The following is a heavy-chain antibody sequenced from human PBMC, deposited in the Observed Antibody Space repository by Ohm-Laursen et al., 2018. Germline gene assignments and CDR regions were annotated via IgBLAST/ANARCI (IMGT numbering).Heavy chain of an antibody. CDR1: GFTFSSYG. J-gene: IGHJ6*02. D-gene: IGHD2-21*02. Sequence: SLRLSCAASGFTFSSYGMHWVRQAPGKGLEWVAVIWYDGSNKYYADSVKGRFTISRDNSKNTLYLQMNSLRAEDTAVYYCAREVVTASLGDYYGMDVWGQGTLVTVSS. CDR2: IWYDGSNK. V-gene: IGHV3-33*08. CDR3: AREVVTASLGDYYGMDV.